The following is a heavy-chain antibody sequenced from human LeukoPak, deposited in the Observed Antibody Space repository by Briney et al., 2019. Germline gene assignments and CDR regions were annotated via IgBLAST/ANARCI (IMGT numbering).Heavy chain of an antibody. Sequence: SETLSLTCTVSGGSISSSSYYWGWIRQPPGKGLEWIGSIYYSGSTYYNPSLKSRVTISVDTSKNQFSLKLSSVTAADTAVYYCARDRDIVVVPAAIWGFDYWGQGTLVTVSS. CDR2: IYYSGST. D-gene: IGHD2-2*01. J-gene: IGHJ4*02. CDR3: ARDRDIVVVPAAIWGFDY. V-gene: IGHV4-39*07. CDR1: GGSISSSSYY.